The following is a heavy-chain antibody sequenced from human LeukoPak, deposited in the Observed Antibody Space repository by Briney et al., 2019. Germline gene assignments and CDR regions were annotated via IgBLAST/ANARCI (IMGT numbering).Heavy chain of an antibody. CDR2: SSANNGTR. CDR3: AMKGDYDDFDI. CDR1: GYTFSSYG. D-gene: IGHD3-10*01. V-gene: IGHV1-18*01. Sequence: GASVKVSCKASGYTFSSYGISWVRQAPGQGLEWMRWSSANNGTRNYAQKLQGRVTMTTDTSTSTAYMELRSLRSDDTAVYYCAMKGDYDDFDIWGQGTMVTVSS. J-gene: IGHJ3*02.